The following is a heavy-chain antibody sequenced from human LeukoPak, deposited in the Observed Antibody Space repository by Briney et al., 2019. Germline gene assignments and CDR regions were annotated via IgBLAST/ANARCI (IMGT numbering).Heavy chain of an antibody. V-gene: IGHV4-31*03. J-gene: IGHJ4*02. CDR3: AREGYCGGDCYSFDY. CDR2: IYYSGST. D-gene: IGHD2-21*02. CDR1: GGFISSGGYY. Sequence: SQTLSLTCTVSGGFISSGGYYWSWIRQHPGKGLEWIGYIYYSGSTYYNPSLKSRVTISVDTSKNQFSLKLSSVTAADTAVYYCAREGYCGGDCYSFDYWGQGTLVTVSS.